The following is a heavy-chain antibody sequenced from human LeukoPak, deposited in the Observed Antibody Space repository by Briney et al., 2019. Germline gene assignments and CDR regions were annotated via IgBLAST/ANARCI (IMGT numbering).Heavy chain of an antibody. Sequence: PGESLRLSCAASGFIFSKSAMHWVRQSPGKGLEWVAYIAHHGNDKYYVDSVKGRFTISRDNSRRTLYLQMNSLRPDDTARYYCAKDGSWSCTDWGQGTPVTVSS. CDR3: AKDGSWSCTD. CDR1: GFIFSKSA. J-gene: IGHJ4*02. CDR2: IAHHGNDK. D-gene: IGHD2-8*02. V-gene: IGHV3-30*02.